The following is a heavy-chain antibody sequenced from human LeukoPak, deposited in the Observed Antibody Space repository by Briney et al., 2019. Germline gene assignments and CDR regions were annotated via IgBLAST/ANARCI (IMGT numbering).Heavy chain of an antibody. CDR2: ISGSGGST. CDR3: AKLSLFSSSWPIDDY. Sequence: GGSLRLSCAASGFTFSSYAMSWVRQAPGKGVEWVSAISGSGGSTYYADSVKGRFTISRDNSKNTLYLQMNSLRAEDAAVYYCAKLSLFSSSWPIDDYWGQGTLVTVSS. J-gene: IGHJ4*02. D-gene: IGHD6-13*01. V-gene: IGHV3-23*01. CDR1: GFTFSSYA.